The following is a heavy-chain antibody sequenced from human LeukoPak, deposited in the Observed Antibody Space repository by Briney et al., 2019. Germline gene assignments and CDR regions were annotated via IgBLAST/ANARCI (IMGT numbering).Heavy chain of an antibody. D-gene: IGHD1-26*01. V-gene: IGHV4-61*01. Sequence: SETLSLTCTVSSGSVSSGRYYWSWIRQPPGKGLEWTGYIYYSGSTSYNPSYSSGSTNYNPSLKSRVTISIDTSKNQFSLSLNSVTAADTAVYYCARASGVSYYLLPIWGQGTLVTVSS. CDR2: IYYSGSTSYNPSYSSGST. J-gene: IGHJ4*02. CDR3: ARASGVSYYLLPI. CDR1: SGSVSSGRYY.